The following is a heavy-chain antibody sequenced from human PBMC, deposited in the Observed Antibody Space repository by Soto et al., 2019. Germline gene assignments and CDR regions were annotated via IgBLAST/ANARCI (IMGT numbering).Heavy chain of an antibody. CDR2: IGSSDIYT. J-gene: IGHJ6*02. V-gene: IGHV3-21*02. Sequence: EVQLVESGGGLVKPGGSLRLSCAGSGFTFSSYKINWVRQAPGKRLEWVSSIGSSDIYTYYADSLKGRLIISRDNANNSVYLQINSLRAEDTAVYYCARDQVGMDVWGQGTPVTVSS. CDR1: GFTFSSYK. CDR3: ARDQVGMDV.